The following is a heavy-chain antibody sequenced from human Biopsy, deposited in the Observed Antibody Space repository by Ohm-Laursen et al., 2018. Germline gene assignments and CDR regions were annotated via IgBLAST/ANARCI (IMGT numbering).Heavy chain of an antibody. D-gene: IGHD6-19*01. V-gene: IGHV1-46*01. CDR1: GYTFTDYF. J-gene: IGHJ4*02. CDR2: IIPIFGTA. CDR3: ARNTGWYGDLYYFDY. Sequence: ATVKISCKASGYTFTDYFLHRVRQAPGQGLEWMGGIIPIFGTANYAQKFQGRVTMTRDTSKSTVYMELSSLRSADTAVYFCARNTGWYGDLYYFDYWGQGTLVTVSS.